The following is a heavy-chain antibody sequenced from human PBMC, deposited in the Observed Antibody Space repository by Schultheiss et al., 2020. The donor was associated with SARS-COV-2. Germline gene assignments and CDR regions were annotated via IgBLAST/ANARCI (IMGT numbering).Heavy chain of an antibody. V-gene: IGHV1-8*01. Sequence: ASVKVSCKAFGYTFTSYDINWVRQATGQGLEWMGWMNPNSGNTGYAQKFQGRVTMTRDTSISTAYMELSRLRSDDTAVYYCARTARRDNGFDPWGQGTLVTVSS. CDR1: GYTFTSYD. J-gene: IGHJ5*02. CDR3: ARTARRDNGFDP. D-gene: IGHD5-18*01. CDR2: MNPNSGNT.